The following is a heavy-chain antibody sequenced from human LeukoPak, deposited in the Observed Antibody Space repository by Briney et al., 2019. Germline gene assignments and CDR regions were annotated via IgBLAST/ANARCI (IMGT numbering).Heavy chain of an antibody. D-gene: IGHD5-12*01. J-gene: IGHJ4*02. Sequence: SETLSLTCTVSGASISSYYWSWIRQPPGKGLEWIGYIYYSGNTNYNPSLKSRVTISVDTSKTQFSLKLSSVTAADTAVYYCARHRLLGGDILWGQGTLVTVSS. V-gene: IGHV4-59*08. CDR1: GASISSYY. CDR3: ARHRLLGGDIL. CDR2: IYYSGNT.